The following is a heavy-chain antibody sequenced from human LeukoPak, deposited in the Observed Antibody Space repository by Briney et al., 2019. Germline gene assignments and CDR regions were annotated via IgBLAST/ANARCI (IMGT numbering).Heavy chain of an antibody. CDR3: ARGDVDSSGYYYDY. J-gene: IGHJ4*02. Sequence: GGSLRLSCAASGFTFSSYEMNWVRQAPGKGLEWVSYISSSGSTIYYADSVKGRFTISRDNAKNSLYLQMNSLRAEDTAVYYCARGDVDSSGYYYDYWGQGTLVTVSS. V-gene: IGHV3-48*03. CDR2: ISSSGSTI. CDR1: GFTFSSYE. D-gene: IGHD3-22*01.